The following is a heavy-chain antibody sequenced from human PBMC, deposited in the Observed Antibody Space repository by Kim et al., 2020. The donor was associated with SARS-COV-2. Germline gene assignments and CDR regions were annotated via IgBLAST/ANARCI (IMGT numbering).Heavy chain of an antibody. CDR3: VRDNRIAMSVYEDYYGM. Sequence: GGSLRLSCAASGFTFSSYSMNWVRQAPGKGLEWVSSISSRSSYIYYADSLKGRFTISRDNAKNSLYLQMHSLRAEDTAVYYCVRDNRIAMSVYEDYYGM. V-gene: IGHV3-21*01. CDR2: ISSRSSYI. J-gene: IGHJ6*01. CDR1: GFTFSSYS. D-gene: IGHD6-19*01.